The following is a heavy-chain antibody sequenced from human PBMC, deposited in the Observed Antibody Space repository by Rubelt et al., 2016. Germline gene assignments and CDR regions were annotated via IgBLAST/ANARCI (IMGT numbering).Heavy chain of an antibody. CDR3: ARCYGSGSYGNWFDP. CDR2: ISAYNGNT. Sequence: QVQLVQSGSELKKPGASVKVSCKASGYTFTSYAMNWVRQAPGQGLEWMGWISAYNGNTNYAQKPQGRVTMTIDTSTSTAYMELRSLTSEDTAVYYCARCYGSGSYGNWFDPWGQGTLVTVSS. V-gene: IGHV1-18*01. D-gene: IGHD3-10*01. CDR1: GYTFTSYA. J-gene: IGHJ5*02.